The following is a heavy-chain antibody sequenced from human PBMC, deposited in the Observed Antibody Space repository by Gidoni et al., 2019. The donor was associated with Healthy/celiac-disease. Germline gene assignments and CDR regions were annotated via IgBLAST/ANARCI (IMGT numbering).Heavy chain of an antibody. J-gene: IGHJ6*02. Sequence: EVQLVESGGGLVQPGGSLRLSCAASGFTFSSYDMHWVRQATGKGLEWVSAIGTACDTYYPGSVKGRFTISRENAKNSLYLQMNSLRAGDTAVYYCARGHSSGWYGHGMDVWGQGTTVTVSS. CDR2: IGTACDT. CDR3: ARGHSSGWYGHGMDV. V-gene: IGHV3-13*04. CDR1: GFTFSSYD. D-gene: IGHD6-19*01.